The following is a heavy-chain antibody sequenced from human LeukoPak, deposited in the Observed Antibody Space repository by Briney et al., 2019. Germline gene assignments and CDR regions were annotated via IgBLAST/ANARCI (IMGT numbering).Heavy chain of an antibody. V-gene: IGHV1-2*04. CDR2: INPNSGGT. D-gene: IGHD4-17*01. CDR3: AAHDYGDYWFDP. CDR1: GYTLTGYY. J-gene: IGHJ5*02. Sequence: ASVKVSCKASGYTLTGYYLHWVRQAPGQGLEWMGWINPNSGGTNYAQKFQGWVTMTRDTSISTAYMELSRLRSDDTAVYYCAAHDYGDYWFDPWGQGALVTVSS.